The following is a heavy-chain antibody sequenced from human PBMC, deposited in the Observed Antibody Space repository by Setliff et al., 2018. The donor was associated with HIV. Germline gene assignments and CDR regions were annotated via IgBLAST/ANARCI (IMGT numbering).Heavy chain of an antibody. J-gene: IGHJ3*02. Sequence: KTSETLSLTCTVSDGSFSSDYLTWIRQTPGKGLEWIGYIYYSGSTKYNPSLTSRGTISVDTSKNHFSLKLTSVTAADTAVYYCARAEMATIVAFDIWGQGTMVTVAS. V-gene: IGHV4-59*01. CDR3: ARAEMATIVAFDI. D-gene: IGHD5-12*01. CDR1: DGSFSSDY. CDR2: IYYSGST.